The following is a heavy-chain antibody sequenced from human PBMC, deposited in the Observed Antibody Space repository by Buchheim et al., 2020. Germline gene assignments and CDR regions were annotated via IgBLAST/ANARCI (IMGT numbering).Heavy chain of an antibody. V-gene: IGHV3-74*01. CDR1: GFTFSTYW. CDR3: GRDLSGSQDY. Sequence: EVQLEESGGGLVQPGGSLRLSCAASGFTFSTYWMHWVRQVPGKGLVWVSRTNEDGSITDYADSVKGRFTISRENAENTLSLHMNSLRVEDTAMYYCGRDLSGSQDYWGQGTL. D-gene: IGHD1-26*01. J-gene: IGHJ4*02. CDR2: TNEDGSIT.